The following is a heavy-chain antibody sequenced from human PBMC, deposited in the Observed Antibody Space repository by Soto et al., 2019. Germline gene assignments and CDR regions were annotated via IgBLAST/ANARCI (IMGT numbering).Heavy chain of an antibody. CDR2: IKQDGSEK. CDR1: GFTFSSDW. CDR3: PRVQASPTNRVSYIGRNEY. D-gene: IGHD5-18*01. Sequence: HLGGAVRLSCAASGFTFSSDWMSWVRQAPEKGLEWVANIKQDGSEKNYVDSVKGGFSISRDNAKNSLYRQMNSLRAEDKAMYNSPRVQASPTNRVSYIGRNEYWGQGTLVTVSS. V-gene: IGHV3-7*01. J-gene: IGHJ4*02.